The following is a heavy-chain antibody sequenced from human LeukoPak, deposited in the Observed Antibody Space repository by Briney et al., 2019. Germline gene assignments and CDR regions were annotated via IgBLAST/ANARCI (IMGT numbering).Heavy chain of an antibody. CDR2: IYTSGST. Sequence: SETLSLTCTVSGGSISSGSYYWSWIRQPAGKGLEWIGRIYTSGSTNYNPSLKSRVTISVDTSKNQFSLKLSSVTAADTAVYYCAGSPPPYYYDSGGSWYFDLWGRGTLVTVSS. CDR1: GGSISSGSYY. J-gene: IGHJ2*01. D-gene: IGHD3-22*01. CDR3: AGSPPPYYYDSGGSWYFDL. V-gene: IGHV4-61*02.